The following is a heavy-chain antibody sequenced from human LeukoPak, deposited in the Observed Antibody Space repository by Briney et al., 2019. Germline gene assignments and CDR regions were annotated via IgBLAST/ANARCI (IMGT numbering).Heavy chain of an antibody. Sequence: SLRLSYEASGFTVSDYEMNWGRQPPGKELKWVSYMSSSGNVKYYADSVKGRFTIPRDNAKNSLYLQMNSLRAEDTAVYYCASNTYGDYVSFDYWGQGTLVIVSS. D-gene: IGHD4-17*01. V-gene: IGHV3-48*03. CDR2: MSSSGNVK. CDR3: ASNTYGDYVSFDY. CDR1: GFTVSDYE. J-gene: IGHJ4*02.